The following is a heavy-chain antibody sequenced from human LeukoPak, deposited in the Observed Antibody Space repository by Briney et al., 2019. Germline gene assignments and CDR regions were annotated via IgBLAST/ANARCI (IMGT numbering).Heavy chain of an antibody. Sequence: ASVKVSCKASGYTFTGYYMHWVRQAPGQGLEWMGWINPSSGGTNYAQKFQGRVTMTRDTSISTAYMELSRLRSDDTAVYYCARSAGSRAYYYYMDVWGKGTTVTVSS. CDR1: GYTFTGYY. CDR2: INPSSGGT. CDR3: ARSAGSRAYYYYMDV. D-gene: IGHD2-15*01. J-gene: IGHJ6*03. V-gene: IGHV1-2*02.